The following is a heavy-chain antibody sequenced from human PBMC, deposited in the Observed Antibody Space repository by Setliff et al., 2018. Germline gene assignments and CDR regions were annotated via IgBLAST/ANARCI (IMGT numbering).Heavy chain of an antibody. Sequence: KTSETLSLTCAVSGYSISSGYYWRWIRQPPGKGLEWIGSIYIGGSANYNPSPKSRVTMSIDTSKNQFSLKLNSVTAADMAVYYCAREQWLDPPGYYYMDVWAKGTTVTVSS. CDR2: IYIGGSA. J-gene: IGHJ6*03. CDR1: GYSISSGYY. CDR3: AREQWLDPPGYYYMDV. V-gene: IGHV4-38-2*02. D-gene: IGHD6-19*01.